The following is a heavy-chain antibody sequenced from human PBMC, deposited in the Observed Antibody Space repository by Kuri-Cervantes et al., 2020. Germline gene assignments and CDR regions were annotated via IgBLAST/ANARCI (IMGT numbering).Heavy chain of an antibody. J-gene: IGHJ6*02. D-gene: IGHD3-9*01. CDR2: ISYDGSNK. CDR1: GFTFSSYA. Sequence: GESLKISCAASGFTFSSYAMHWVRQAPGKGLEWVAVISYDGSNKYYADSVKGRFTISRDNSKNTLYLQMNSLRAEGTAVYYCARWQSDILTGYYMRYYYYGMDVWGQGTTVTVSS. V-gene: IGHV3-30-3*01. CDR3: ARWQSDILTGYYMRYYYYGMDV.